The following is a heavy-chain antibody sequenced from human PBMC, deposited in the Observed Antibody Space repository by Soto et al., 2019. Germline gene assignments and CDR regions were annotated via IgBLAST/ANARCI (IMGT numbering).Heavy chain of an antibody. CDR3: ARAPRDYDILTGYYYCYYGMDV. CDR1: GGTFSSYA. CDR2: IIPIFGTA. D-gene: IGHD3-9*01. J-gene: IGHJ6*02. V-gene: IGHV1-69*06. Sequence: SVKVSCKASGGTFSSYAISWVRQAPGQGLEWMGGIIPIFGTANYAQKFQGRVTITADKSTSTAYMELSSLRSEDTAVYYCARAPRDYDILTGYYYCYYGMDVWGQGTTVTVSS.